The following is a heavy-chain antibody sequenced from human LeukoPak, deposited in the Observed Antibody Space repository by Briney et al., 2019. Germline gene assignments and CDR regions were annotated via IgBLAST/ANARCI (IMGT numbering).Heavy chain of an antibody. CDR3: ATEGYSSSWYPYYFDY. D-gene: IGHD6-13*01. V-gene: IGHV1-24*01. CDR2: FDPEDGET. J-gene: IGHJ4*02. Sequence: ASVTVSCTVSGYTLTELSMHWVRQAPGKGLEWMGGFDPEDGETIYAQKFQGRATMTEDTSTDTAYMELSSLRSEDTAVYYCATEGYSSSWYPYYFDYWGQGTLVTVSS. CDR1: GYTLTELS.